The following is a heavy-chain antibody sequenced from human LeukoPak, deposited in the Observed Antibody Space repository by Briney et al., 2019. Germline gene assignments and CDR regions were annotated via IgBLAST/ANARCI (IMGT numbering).Heavy chain of an antibody. CDR2: LYYSGST. CDR1: GGSVSSSSYS. CDR3: ARRATFYYYSSGYYYPFDY. Sequence: SETLSLTCAVSGGSVSSSSYSWGWIRQPPGKGLEWIGTLYYSGSTYYNPSLKSRVTISVDASQNQFSLKLSSVTAAATAVYYCARRATFYYYSSGYYYPFDYWGQGALVTVSS. V-gene: IGHV4-39*01. J-gene: IGHJ4*02. D-gene: IGHD3-22*01.